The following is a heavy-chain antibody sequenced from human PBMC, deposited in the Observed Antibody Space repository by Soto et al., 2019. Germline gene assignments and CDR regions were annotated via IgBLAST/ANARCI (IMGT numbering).Heavy chain of an antibody. Sequence: GGSLRLSCAASGFSFENYGMHWVRQAPGRGLEWVAIIWYDGSLQYYAAAVKGRFTISRDNSKNTLYLEMNSLRAEDTAVYYCANLWGDGYNLGQDYNGMDVWGQGTTVTVSS. CDR3: ANLWGDGYNLGQDYNGMDV. V-gene: IGHV3-33*06. D-gene: IGHD5-12*01. J-gene: IGHJ6*02. CDR2: IWYDGSLQ. CDR1: GFSFENYG.